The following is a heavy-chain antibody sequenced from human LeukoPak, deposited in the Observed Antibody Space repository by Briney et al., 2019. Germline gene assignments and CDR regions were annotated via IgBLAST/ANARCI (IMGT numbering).Heavy chain of an antibody. CDR1: GYTFTSYA. J-gene: IGHJ1*01. V-gene: IGHV1-18*01. CDR3: ARHSSGYYYASAKPGYFQH. D-gene: IGHD3-22*01. Sequence: ASVKVSCKASGYTFTSYAMNWVRQAPGQGLEWMGWISAYNGNTNYAQKLQGRVTMTTDTSTSTAYMELRSLRSDDTAVYYCARHSSGYYYASAKPGYFQHWGQGTLVTVSS. CDR2: ISAYNGNT.